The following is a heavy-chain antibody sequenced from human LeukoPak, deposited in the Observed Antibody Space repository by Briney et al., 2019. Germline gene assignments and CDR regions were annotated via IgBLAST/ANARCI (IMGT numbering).Heavy chain of an antibody. V-gene: IGHV3-30-3*01. D-gene: IGHD3-9*01. CDR3: ARDGDILTGYSTNIDY. CDR1: GFPFSSYA. CDR2: ISYDGSNK. Sequence: GGTLRLSCAASGFPFSSYAMHWVRQAPGKGLEWVAVISYDGSNKYYADSVKGRFTISRDNSKNTLYLQMNSLRAEDTAVYYCARDGDILTGYSTNIDYWGQGTLVTVSS. J-gene: IGHJ4*02.